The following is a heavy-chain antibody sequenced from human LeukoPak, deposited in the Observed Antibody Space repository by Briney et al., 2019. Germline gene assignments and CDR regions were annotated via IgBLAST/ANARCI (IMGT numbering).Heavy chain of an antibody. V-gene: IGHV3-64D*09. J-gene: IGHJ4*02. D-gene: IGHD1-26*01. CDR1: GFTFTSYV. Sequence: PGGSLRLSCSASGFTFTSYVVHWVRQAPGRGLEYVSFISPSGAVTSYADSVRGRFTISRDNSRDTVFLQMSSLRPEDTAVYYCVIDLGGSYCFDSWGQGTLVTVSS. CDR2: ISPSGAVT. CDR3: VIDLGGSYCFDS.